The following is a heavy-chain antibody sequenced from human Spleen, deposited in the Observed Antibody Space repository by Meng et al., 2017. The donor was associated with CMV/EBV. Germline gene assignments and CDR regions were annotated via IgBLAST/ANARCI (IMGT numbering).Heavy chain of an antibody. CDR3: ARARVLRFLEWSLGFDP. Sequence: GSLRLSCTVSGGSISSYYWTWIRQPPGKRLEWIGYIYYTGSTNYNPSLKSRVTISVDTSKNQFSLKLSSVTAADTAVYYCARARVLRFLEWSLGFDPWGQGTLVTVSS. CDR2: IYYTGST. CDR1: GGSISSYY. D-gene: IGHD3-3*01. V-gene: IGHV4-59*12. J-gene: IGHJ5*02.